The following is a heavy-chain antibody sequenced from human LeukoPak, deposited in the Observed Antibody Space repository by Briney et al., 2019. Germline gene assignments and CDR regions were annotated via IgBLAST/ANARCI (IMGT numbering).Heavy chain of an antibody. Sequence: ASVKVSCKASGYTFTSYGISWVRQAPGQGLEWMGWISAYNGNTNYAQKLQGRVTMTTDTSTSTAYMELRSLRSDDTAVYYCARDLGYSGFPYYYYGMDVWGQGTTVTVSS. V-gene: IGHV1-18*01. CDR1: GYTFTSYG. CDR3: ARDLGYSGFPYYYYGMDV. J-gene: IGHJ6*02. CDR2: ISAYNGNT. D-gene: IGHD5-12*01.